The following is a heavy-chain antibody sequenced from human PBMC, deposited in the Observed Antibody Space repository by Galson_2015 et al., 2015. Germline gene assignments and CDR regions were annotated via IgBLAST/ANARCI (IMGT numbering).Heavy chain of an antibody. V-gene: IGHV3-23*01. D-gene: IGHD4-17*01. CDR1: GFTFSSYA. J-gene: IGHJ4*02. CDR3: AKFWVTMREGFDY. CDR2: ISGCGGST. Sequence: SLRLSCAASGFTFSSYAMSWVRQAPGKGLEWGSAISGCGGSTYYADSVKGRFTISRDNSKNTLYLQMNSLRAEDTAVYYCAKFWVTMREGFDYWGQGTLVTVSS.